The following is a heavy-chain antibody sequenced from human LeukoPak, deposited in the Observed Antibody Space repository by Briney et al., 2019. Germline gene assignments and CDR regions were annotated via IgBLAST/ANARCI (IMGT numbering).Heavy chain of an antibody. J-gene: IGHJ4*02. D-gene: IGHD4-17*01. CDR2: IDPSDSYI. CDR1: GYSFTNYW. CDR3: ARVSMTKVIDSDY. Sequence: GESLKISCKGSGYSFTNYWINWVRQMPGKGLEWMGRIDPSDSYINYSSSFQGHVNISADKSISTAYLQWSSLKASDTAMYYCARVSMTKVIDSDYWGQGTLVTVSS. V-gene: IGHV5-10-1*01.